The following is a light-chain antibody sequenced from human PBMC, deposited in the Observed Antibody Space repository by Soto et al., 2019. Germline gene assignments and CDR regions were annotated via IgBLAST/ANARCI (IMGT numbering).Light chain of an antibody. J-gene: IGKJ2*01. V-gene: IGKV3-15*01. Sequence: DIVLTQSPATLSVSPGDRVTLSCRASESLFGFLAWYQQKPGQAPRLLMYGVSTRATGIPARFSGGGSATDFTLTXSSLQXEDSAFYFCQSYNDWPFASGLGTRLEI. CDR3: QSYNDWPFA. CDR2: GVS. CDR1: ESLFGF.